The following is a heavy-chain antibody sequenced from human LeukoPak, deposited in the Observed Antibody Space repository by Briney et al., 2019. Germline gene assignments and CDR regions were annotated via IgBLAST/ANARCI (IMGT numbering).Heavy chain of an antibody. D-gene: IGHD2-2*01. CDR1: GGSFSGYY. CDR3: ARGGSGSTSPMDV. V-gene: IGHV4-34*01. CDR2: INHSGST. Sequence: SETLSLTCAVYGGSFSGYYWSWIRQPPGKGLEWIGEINHSGSTNYNPSLKSRVTISVDTSKNQFSLKLSSVTAADTAMYYCARGGSGSTSPMDVWGKGTTVTVSS. J-gene: IGHJ6*03.